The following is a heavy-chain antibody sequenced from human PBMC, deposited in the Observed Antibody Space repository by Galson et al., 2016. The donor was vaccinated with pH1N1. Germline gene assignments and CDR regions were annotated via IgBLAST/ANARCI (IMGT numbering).Heavy chain of an antibody. V-gene: IGHV7-4-1*04. Sequence: SVKVSCKASGYTSTNNAMNWVRQAPGPGLEWMGWINTNTGNPTYAQGFTGRFVFSLDTSVSMAYLQISSLKAEDTAVYYCARSYCSSTSCYGGSYYYYGMDVWGQGTTVTVSS. D-gene: IGHD2-2*01. J-gene: IGHJ6*02. CDR2: INTNTGNP. CDR3: ARSYCSSTSCYGGSYYYYGMDV. CDR1: GYTSTNNA.